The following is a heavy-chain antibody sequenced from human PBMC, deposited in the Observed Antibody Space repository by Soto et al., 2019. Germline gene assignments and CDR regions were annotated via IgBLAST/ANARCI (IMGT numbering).Heavy chain of an antibody. CDR3: TRSPREWLRLGDFFDY. D-gene: IGHD5-12*01. J-gene: IGHJ4*02. CDR1: GFNFISAA. V-gene: IGHV1-58*01. Sequence: ASVKVSCKASGFNFISAAVQWVRQARGERPEWIGWIVVGSGNTKYAQKFQERVTITRDMSTSTAYMELRSLRAEDTAVYYCTRSPREWLRLGDFFDYWGQGTLVTVSS. CDR2: IVVGSGNT.